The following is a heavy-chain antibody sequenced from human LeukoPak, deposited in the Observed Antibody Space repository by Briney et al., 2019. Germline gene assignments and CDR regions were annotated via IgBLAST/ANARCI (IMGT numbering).Heavy chain of an antibody. J-gene: IGHJ5*02. V-gene: IGHV4-30-2*01. Sequence: SQTLSLTCTVSGGSISSGGYYWSWIRQPPGKGLEWIGYIYHSGSTYYNPSLKSRVTISVDRSKDQFSLKLSSVTAADTAVYYCARERGNWFDPWGQGTLVTVSS. CDR3: ARERGNWFDP. CDR1: GGSISSGGYY. CDR2: IYHSGST.